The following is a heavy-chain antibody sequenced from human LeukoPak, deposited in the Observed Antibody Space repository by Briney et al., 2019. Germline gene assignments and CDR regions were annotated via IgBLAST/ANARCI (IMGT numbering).Heavy chain of an antibody. Sequence: SETLSLTCAVSGGSISSGGYSWNWIRQPPGKGLEWIGEINHSGSTNYNPSLKSRVTISVDTSKNQFSLKLSSVTAADTAVYYCARRHFWSGRGAFDIWGQGTMVTVSS. CDR3: ARRHFWSGRGAFDI. J-gene: IGHJ3*02. CDR2: INHSGST. CDR1: GGSISSGGYS. D-gene: IGHD3-3*02. V-gene: IGHV4-34*01.